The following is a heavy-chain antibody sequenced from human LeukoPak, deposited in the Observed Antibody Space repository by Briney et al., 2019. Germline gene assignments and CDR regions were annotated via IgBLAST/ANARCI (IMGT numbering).Heavy chain of an antibody. CDR3: ARGSYSSSSFLDY. J-gene: IGHJ4*02. D-gene: IGHD6-6*01. CDR1: GGSISSYY. Sequence: PSETLSLTCTVSGGSISSYYWSWIRQPPGKGLEWIGYIYYSGSTNYNPSLKSRVTISVDTSKNQFSLKLSSVTAADTAVYYCARGSYSSSSFLDYWGQGTLVTVSS. V-gene: IGHV4-59*01. CDR2: IYYSGST.